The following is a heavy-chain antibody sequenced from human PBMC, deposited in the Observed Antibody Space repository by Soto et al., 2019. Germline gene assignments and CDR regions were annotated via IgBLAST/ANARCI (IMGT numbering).Heavy chain of an antibody. CDR3: ARESEDLTSNFDY. V-gene: IGHV3-21*01. J-gene: IGHJ4*02. Sequence: GGSLRLSCAASGFTFTRYSMNWVRQAPGKGLEWVSSISSTTNYMYYADSMKGRFTVSRDNAKNSVYLEMNSLSAEDTAVYYCARESEDLTSNFDYWGQGTLVTVSS. CDR1: GFTFTRYS. CDR2: ISSTTNYM.